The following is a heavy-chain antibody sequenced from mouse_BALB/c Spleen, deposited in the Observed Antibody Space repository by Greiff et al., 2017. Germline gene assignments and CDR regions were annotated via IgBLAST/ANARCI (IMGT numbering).Heavy chain of an antibody. CDR1: GFNIKDYY. D-gene: IGHD2-1*01. V-gene: IGHV14-1*02. CDR3: ARNYGKRNWYFDV. Sequence: EVKLVESGAELVRPGALVKLSCKASGFNIKDYYMHWVKQRPEQGLEWIGWIDPENGNTIYDPKFQGKASITADTSSNTAYLQLSSLTSEDTAVYYCARNYGKRNWYFDVWGAGTTVTVSS. CDR2: IDPENGNT. J-gene: IGHJ1*01.